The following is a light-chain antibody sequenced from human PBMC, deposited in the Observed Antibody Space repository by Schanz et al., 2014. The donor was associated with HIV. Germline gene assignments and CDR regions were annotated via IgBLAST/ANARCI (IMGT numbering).Light chain of an antibody. CDR3: AAWDDSLTGVV. Sequence: QSVLTQPPSASGTPGQRVTLSCSGSSSNIGSNTVNWYQQLPGTAPKLLIYSNNQRPSGVPGRLSGSKSGTSASLAISGLQSEDEADYYCAAWDDSLTGVVFGGGTQLTVL. CDR1: SSNIGSNT. V-gene: IGLV1-44*01. CDR2: SNN. J-gene: IGLJ2*01.